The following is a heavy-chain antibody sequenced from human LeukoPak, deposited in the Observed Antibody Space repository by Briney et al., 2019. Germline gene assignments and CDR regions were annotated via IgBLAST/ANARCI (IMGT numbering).Heavy chain of an antibody. V-gene: IGHV4-4*07. D-gene: IGHD3-10*02. Sequence: SETLSLTCVVSGGSISAYYWNWIRQPAGKGLEWIGRLHSSGETTSNPSLMSRASMSLDTSRTHFTLKLTSVTAADTAIYYCATMFGESSDFDHWGHGTLVTVSS. CDR3: ATMFGESSDFDH. CDR2: LHSSGET. J-gene: IGHJ4*01. CDR1: GGSISAYY.